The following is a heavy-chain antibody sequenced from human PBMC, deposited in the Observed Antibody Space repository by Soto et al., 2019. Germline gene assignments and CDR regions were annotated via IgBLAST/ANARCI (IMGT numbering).Heavy chain of an antibody. CDR2: ISGSGGST. J-gene: IGHJ4*02. CDR1: GFTFSTYA. V-gene: IGHV3-23*01. D-gene: IGHD4-17*01. CDR3: AKSEPDYGDTDN. Sequence: PGGSLRLSCAASGFTFSTYAMSWVRQAPGKGLEWVSSISGSGGSTYYADSVKGRFTISRDNSKNTLYLQMNSLRAEDTAVYYCAKSEPDYGDTDNWGRGTLVTASS.